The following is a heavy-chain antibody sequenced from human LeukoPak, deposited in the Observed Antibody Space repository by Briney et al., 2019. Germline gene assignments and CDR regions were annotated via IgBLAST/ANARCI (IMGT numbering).Heavy chain of an antibody. V-gene: IGHV3-74*01. CDR3: AKKDPYDILSGYSYFDY. CDR1: GFTFSSYW. Sequence: PGGSLRLSCAASGFTFSSYWMHWVRQAPGKGLVWVSRINSDGSSTSYADSVKGRFTISRDNAKNTLYLQMNSLRAEDTAVYYCAKKDPYDILSGYSYFDYWGQGTLVTVSS. D-gene: IGHD3-9*01. CDR2: INSDGSST. J-gene: IGHJ4*02.